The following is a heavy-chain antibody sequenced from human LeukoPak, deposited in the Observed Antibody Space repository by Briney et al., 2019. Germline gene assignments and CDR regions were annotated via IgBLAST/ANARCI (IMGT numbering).Heavy chain of an antibody. D-gene: IGHD2-2*02. V-gene: IGHV3-30*02. Sequence: PGGSLRLSCAASGFTFSSYGMHWVRQAPGKGLERVAFIRYDGSNKYYADSVKGRFTISRDNSKNTLYLQMNSLRPEDTAVYYCAKTGPDQLIYLLVDNWGQGTLVTVSS. CDR2: IRYDGSNK. J-gene: IGHJ4*02. CDR3: AKTGPDQLIYLLVDN. CDR1: GFTFSSYG.